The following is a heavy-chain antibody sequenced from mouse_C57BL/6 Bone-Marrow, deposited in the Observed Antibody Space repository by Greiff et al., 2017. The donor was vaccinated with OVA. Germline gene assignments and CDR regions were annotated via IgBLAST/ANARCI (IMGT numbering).Heavy chain of an antibody. D-gene: IGHD2-5*01. V-gene: IGHV3-6*01. CDR1: GYSITSGYY. CDR2: ISYDGSN. CDR3: ARVYSNSFLYYAMDY. J-gene: IGHJ4*01. Sequence: VQLKESGPGLVKPSQSLSLTCSVTGYSITSGYYWNWIRQFPGNKLEWMGYISYDGSNNYNPSLKNRISITRDTSKNQFFLKLNSVTTEDTATYYCARVYSNSFLYYAMDYWGQGTSVTVSS.